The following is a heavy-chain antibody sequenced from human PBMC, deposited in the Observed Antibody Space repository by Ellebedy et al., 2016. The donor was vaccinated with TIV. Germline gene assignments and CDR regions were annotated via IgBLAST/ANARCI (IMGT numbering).Heavy chain of an antibody. CDR3: ARAPRGTVTTWIDY. V-gene: IGHV3-48*01. J-gene: IGHJ4*02. CDR2: ISSSSSTI. D-gene: IGHD4-17*01. CDR1: GFTFSTYS. Sequence: GGSLRLXXAASGFTFSTYSMNWVRQAPGKGLEWVSYISSSSSTIYYADSVKGRFTISRDNAKNSLYLQMNSLRAEDTAVYYCARAPRGTVTTWIDYWGQGTLVTVSS.